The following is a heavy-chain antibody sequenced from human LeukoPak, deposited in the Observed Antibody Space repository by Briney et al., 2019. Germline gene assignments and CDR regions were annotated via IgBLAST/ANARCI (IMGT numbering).Heavy chain of an antibody. CDR1: GFTFSSYS. V-gene: IGHV3-48*02. D-gene: IGHD3-3*01. CDR3: AADVEEWLFPEQYYYYGMDV. J-gene: IGHJ6*02. Sequence: GSLRLSCSASGFTFSSYSMNWVRQAPGKGLGGVSYINSSSSTIYYADSVKGRFTISRDNAKNSLYLQMNSLRDEDTAVYYCAADVEEWLFPEQYYYYGMDVWGQGTTVTVSS. CDR2: INSSSSTI.